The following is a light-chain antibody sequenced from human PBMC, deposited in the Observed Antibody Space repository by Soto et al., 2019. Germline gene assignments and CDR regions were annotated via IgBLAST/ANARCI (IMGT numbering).Light chain of an antibody. Sequence: QSLLSQPPSASGTPGNRFTISCSGSSSNIGSNTVNWYQQLPGTAPKLLIYSNDQRPSGVPDRFSGSKSGTSASLAISGLQSEDEADHYCAAWDDSLNGHVFGTGTKVTVL. CDR2: SND. CDR1: SSNIGSNT. V-gene: IGLV1-44*01. J-gene: IGLJ1*01. CDR3: AAWDDSLNGHV.